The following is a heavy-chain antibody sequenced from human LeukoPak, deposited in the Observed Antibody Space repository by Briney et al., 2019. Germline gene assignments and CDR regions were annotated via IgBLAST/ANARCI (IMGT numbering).Heavy chain of an antibody. Sequence: SQTLSLTCTVSGGSINFYYWNWIRQPAGKGLEWIGRIYSTGSTNYSPSLKSRVTMSVDKSKNQFSLNLSSVTAADTAVYYCARGIADPYSFDSWGQGILVTVSS. D-gene: IGHD6-13*01. CDR2: IYSTGST. CDR3: ARGIADPYSFDS. J-gene: IGHJ4*02. V-gene: IGHV4-4*07. CDR1: GGSINFYY.